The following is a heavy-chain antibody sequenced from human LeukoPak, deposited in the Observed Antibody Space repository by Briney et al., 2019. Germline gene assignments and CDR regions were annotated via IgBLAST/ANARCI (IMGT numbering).Heavy chain of an antibody. Sequence: GGSLRLSCAASGFTFSGYGINWVRLAPGKGLEWVSMISNGNTEHYADSVKGRSTVSRDNARNSAYLQMNSLRDEDTAMYYCARDYGYCRGNTCYASFDYWGHGTLVTVSS. V-gene: IGHV3-48*02. CDR2: ISNGNTE. D-gene: IGHD2-2*01. CDR1: GFTFSGYG. J-gene: IGHJ4*01. CDR3: ARDYGYCRGNTCYASFDY.